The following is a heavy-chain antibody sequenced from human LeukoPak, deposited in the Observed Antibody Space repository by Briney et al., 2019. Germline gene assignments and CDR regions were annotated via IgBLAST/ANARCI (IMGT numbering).Heavy chain of an antibody. CDR2: ISGSGSTI. CDR3: ARDAMVYAKPVPFDY. V-gene: IGHV3-48*03. Sequence: TGGSLRLSCAAPGFTFSSYEMNWLRQAPGKGLEWVSYISGSGSTIYYADSVKGRFTISRDNAKNSLYLQMNSLRAEDTAVYYCARDAMVYAKPVPFDYWGQGTLVTVSS. J-gene: IGHJ4*02. D-gene: IGHD2-8*01. CDR1: GFTFSSYE.